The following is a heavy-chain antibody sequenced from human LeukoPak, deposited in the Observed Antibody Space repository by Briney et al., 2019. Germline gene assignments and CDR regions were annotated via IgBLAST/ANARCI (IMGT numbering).Heavy chain of an antibody. CDR3: ARGYRQGGYFDWLSTNQDYYYYYMDV. CDR1: GYTFINYG. CDR2: ISANNVNT. V-gene: IGHV1-18*01. D-gene: IGHD3-9*01. J-gene: IGHJ6*03. Sequence: ASVKVSCKASGYTFINYGISWVRQAPGQGLEWMGWISANNVNTNYPQKFQGRVTMTTDTSTSTAYMEVRSLRSDDTAVYYCARGYRQGGYFDWLSTNQDYYYYYMDVWGKGTTVTISS.